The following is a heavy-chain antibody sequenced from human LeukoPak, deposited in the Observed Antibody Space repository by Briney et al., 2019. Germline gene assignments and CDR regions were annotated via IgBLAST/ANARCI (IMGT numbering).Heavy chain of an antibody. Sequence: PGGSLRLSCAASGFTFSSYAMSWVRQAPGKGLAWVSAISGSGGSTYYADSVKGRFTISGDNSKNTLYLQMNSLRAEDTAVYYCAKDLDSSGYANWFDPWGQGTLVTVSS. D-gene: IGHD3-22*01. CDR3: AKDLDSSGYANWFDP. J-gene: IGHJ5*02. V-gene: IGHV3-23*01. CDR1: GFTFSSYA. CDR2: ISGSGGST.